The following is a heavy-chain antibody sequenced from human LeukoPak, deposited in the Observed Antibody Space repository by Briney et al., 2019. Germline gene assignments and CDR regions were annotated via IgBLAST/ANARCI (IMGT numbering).Heavy chain of an antibody. V-gene: IGHV4-34*01. CDR3: ARGRGDY. Sequence: GSLRLSCAASGFTFSSYAMSWVRQPPGKGLEWIGEINHSGSTNYNPSLKSRVTISVDTSKNQFSLKLSSVTAADTAVYYCARGRGDYWGQGTLVTVSS. CDR2: INHSGST. J-gene: IGHJ4*02. CDR1: GFTFSSYA.